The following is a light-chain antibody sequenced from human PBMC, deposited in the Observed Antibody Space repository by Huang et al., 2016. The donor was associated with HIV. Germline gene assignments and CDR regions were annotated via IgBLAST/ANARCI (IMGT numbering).Light chain of an antibody. Sequence: DIQMTQSPYSLSASVGDRVTITCRASQRISSYLNWYQQKPGKAPKLLIYAASSLQSGFPSRFSGSGSGTDFTLAISSLQPEDFATYYCQQSYSTPYTFGQGTKLEIK. CDR1: QRISSY. J-gene: IGKJ2*01. CDR2: AAS. CDR3: QQSYSTPYT. V-gene: IGKV1-39*01.